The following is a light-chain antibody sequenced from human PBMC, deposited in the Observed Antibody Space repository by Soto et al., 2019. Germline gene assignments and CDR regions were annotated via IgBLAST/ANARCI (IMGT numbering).Light chain of an antibody. V-gene: IGKV3-15*01. Sequence: ETVMTQSPATLSVSPGERVTLSCRASQSVSSNLAWYQQKPGQAPRLLVYGASTRATGIPARFSGSGSGTEFTLTISSLQSEDFAVYYCQQSHNWPKTFGQGTNVDIK. CDR1: QSVSSN. CDR2: GAS. CDR3: QQSHNWPKT. J-gene: IGKJ1*01.